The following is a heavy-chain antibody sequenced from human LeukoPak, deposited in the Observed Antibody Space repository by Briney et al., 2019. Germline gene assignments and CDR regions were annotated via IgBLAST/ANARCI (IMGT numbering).Heavy chain of an antibody. CDR2: INPNSGGT. J-gene: IGHJ5*02. CDR1: GYTFTGYY. CDR3: ARGNQNWNYETNWFDP. Sequence: ASVKVSCKASGYTFTGYYMHWVRQAPGQGLEWMGWINPNSGGTNYAQKFQGRVTMTRDTSISTAYMELSRLRSDDTAVYYCARGNQNWNYETNWFDPWGQGTLVTVSS. V-gene: IGHV1-2*02. D-gene: IGHD1-7*01.